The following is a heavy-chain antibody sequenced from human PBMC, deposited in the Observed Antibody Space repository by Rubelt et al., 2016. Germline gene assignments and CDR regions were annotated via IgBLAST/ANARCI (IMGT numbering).Heavy chain of an antibody. V-gene: IGHV3-7*01. D-gene: IGHD2-2*02. Sequence: EVQLVESGGGLIQPGGSLRLSCAASGLTVSSNFMSWVRQAPGKGLEWVANIKLDGSEKYYVDSVKGRFSISRDNPKNSLYLQRNSLRAEDTAVYYCVRATLYGDSWGQGTLVTVSS. J-gene: IGHJ4*02. CDR2: IKLDGSEK. CDR1: GLTVSSNF. CDR3: VRATLYGDS.